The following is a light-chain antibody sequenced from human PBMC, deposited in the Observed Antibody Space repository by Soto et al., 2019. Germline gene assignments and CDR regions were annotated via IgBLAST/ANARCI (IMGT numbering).Light chain of an antibody. V-gene: IGKV3-15*01. Sequence: EIVMTQSPATLSVSPGERATLSCRASQSVSSNLAWYQQKPGQAPRLLIYGASTRATGIPARFSGSGSGTEFTLTISSLQSEDFAVYYCQQYNNWPPRRHSFGQGTKLEIK. CDR1: QSVSSN. CDR2: GAS. CDR3: QQYNNWPPRRHS. J-gene: IGKJ2*01.